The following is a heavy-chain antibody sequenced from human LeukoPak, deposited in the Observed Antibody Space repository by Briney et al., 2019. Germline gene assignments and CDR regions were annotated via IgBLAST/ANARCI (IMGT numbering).Heavy chain of an antibody. D-gene: IGHD2-15*01. CDR2: IIPILGIA. CDR1: GGTFSSYA. J-gene: IGHJ6*03. V-gene: IGHV1-69*04. Sequence: ASVKVSCKASGGTFSSYAISWVRQAPGQGLEWMGRIIPILGIANYAQKFQGRVTITADKSTSTAYMELSSLRSEDTAVYYCASSPSPKDCSGGSCYPLDYYYYMDVWGKGTTVTVSS. CDR3: ASSPSPKDCSGGSCYPLDYYYYMDV.